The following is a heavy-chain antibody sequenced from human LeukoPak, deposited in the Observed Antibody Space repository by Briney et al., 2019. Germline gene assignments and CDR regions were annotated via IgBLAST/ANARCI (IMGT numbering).Heavy chain of an antibody. CDR1: GGSFSGYY. Sequence: SETLSLTCAVYGGSFSGYYWSWIRQSPGKGLEWIGEINHSGSTNYNPSLKSRVTISVDTSKNQFSLKLSSVTAADTAVYYCARGYSGYDRRGKNYYYCYMDVWGKGTTVTVSS. J-gene: IGHJ6*03. CDR3: ARGYSGYDRRGKNYYYCYMDV. V-gene: IGHV4-34*01. D-gene: IGHD5-12*01. CDR2: INHSGST.